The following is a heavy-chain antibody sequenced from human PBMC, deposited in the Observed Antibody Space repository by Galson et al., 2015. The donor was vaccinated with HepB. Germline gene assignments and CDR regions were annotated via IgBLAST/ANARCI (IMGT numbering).Heavy chain of an antibody. J-gene: IGHJ5*02. Sequence: SVKVSCKASGGTFGSYAISWVRQAPGQGLEWMGGIIPIFGTANYAQKFQGRVTITADESTSTAYMELSSLRSEDTAVYYCARDRGGYSGYPGGWFDPWGQGTLVTVSS. D-gene: IGHD5-12*01. CDR1: GGTFGSYA. CDR2: IIPIFGTA. CDR3: ARDRGGYSGYPGGWFDP. V-gene: IGHV1-69*13.